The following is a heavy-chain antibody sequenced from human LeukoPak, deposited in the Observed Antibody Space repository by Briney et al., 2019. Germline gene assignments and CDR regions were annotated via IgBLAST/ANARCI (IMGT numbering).Heavy chain of an antibody. CDR3: ARAFDYGDYIDF. D-gene: IGHD4/OR15-4a*01. Sequence: PGGSLRLSCVASGFTFSTYTFNWVRQAPGKGLEWLSYISSGGLTIFYADSVKGRFTISRDNTKNAIYLDMTNLRAEDTAVYYCARAFDYGDYIDFWGHGTLVAVSS. V-gene: IGHV3-48*04. CDR1: GFTFSTYT. CDR2: ISSGGLTI. J-gene: IGHJ4*01.